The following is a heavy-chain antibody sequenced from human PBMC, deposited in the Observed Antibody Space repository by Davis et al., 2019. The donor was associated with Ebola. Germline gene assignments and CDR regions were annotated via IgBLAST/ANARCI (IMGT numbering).Heavy chain of an antibody. J-gene: IGHJ4*02. CDR3: ATRIAAAGTVRADY. D-gene: IGHD6-13*01. Sequence: GASLKISCAASGFTFTSYSMNWVRQAPGKGLEWVSSISSSSSYIYYADSVKGRFTISRDNAKNSLYLQMNSLRAEDTAVYYCATRIAAAGTVRADYWGQGTLVTVSS. V-gene: IGHV3-21*04. CDR1: GFTFTSYS. CDR2: ISSSSSYI.